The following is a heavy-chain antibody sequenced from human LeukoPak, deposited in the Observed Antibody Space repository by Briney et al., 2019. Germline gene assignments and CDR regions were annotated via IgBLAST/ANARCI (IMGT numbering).Heavy chain of an antibody. CDR3: ARDVSSSWADAFDI. D-gene: IGHD6-13*01. Sequence: RGSLRLSCAASGFTFSSYSMNWVRQAPGKGLEWVSSISSSSSYIHYADSVKGRFTISRDNAKSSLYLQMNSLRAEDTAVYYCARDVSSSWADAFDIWGQGTMVTVSS. CDR2: ISSSSSYI. V-gene: IGHV3-21*01. J-gene: IGHJ3*02. CDR1: GFTFSSYS.